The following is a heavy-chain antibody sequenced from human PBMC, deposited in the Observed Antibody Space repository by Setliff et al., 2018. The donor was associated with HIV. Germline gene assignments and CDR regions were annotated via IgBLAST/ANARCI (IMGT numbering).Heavy chain of an antibody. J-gene: IGHJ4*02. CDR2: IRSSGDT. CDR3: TIPASSLAPN. V-gene: IGHV4-39*01. Sequence: LSLTCTVSGGSISSSSYYWVWIRQPPGKGLEWIASIRSSGDTYYNPSLQSRVIISVDTSNNQISLKLTSVTAADTAVYYCTIPASSLAPNWGRGTQVTVSS. CDR1: GGSISSSSYY.